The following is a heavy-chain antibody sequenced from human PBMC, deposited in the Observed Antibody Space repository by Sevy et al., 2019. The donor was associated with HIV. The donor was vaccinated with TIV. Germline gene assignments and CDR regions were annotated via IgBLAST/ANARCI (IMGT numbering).Heavy chain of an antibody. CDR3: ARDRGAITMVRGVIIRPSYFDY. CDR1: GYTFTSYG. CDR2: ISAYNGNT. D-gene: IGHD3-10*01. J-gene: IGHJ4*02. V-gene: IGHV1-18*01. Sequence: ASVKVSCKASGYTFTSYGISWVRQAPGQGLEWMGWISAYNGNTNYAQKLQGRVTMTTDTSTSTAYRELRSLRSDDTAVYYCARDRGAITMVRGVIIRPSYFDYWGQGTLVTVSS.